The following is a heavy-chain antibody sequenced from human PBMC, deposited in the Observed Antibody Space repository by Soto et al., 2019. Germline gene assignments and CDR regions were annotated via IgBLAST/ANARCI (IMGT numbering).Heavy chain of an antibody. CDR2: IRGSGRTT. CDR3: ARVQRLYGFDHYYYGMDV. Sequence: EVQVLESGGGFVQPGGSLRLSCAASGFTFSTYAMSCVRQAPGKGLEWVSTIRGSGRTTYYADSVRGRFTISRDNSQNTLYLQMDSLRAEDTALYYCARVQRLYGFDHYYYGMDVWGQGTTVTVSS. D-gene: IGHD2-8*01. CDR1: GFTFSTYA. V-gene: IGHV3-23*01. J-gene: IGHJ6*02.